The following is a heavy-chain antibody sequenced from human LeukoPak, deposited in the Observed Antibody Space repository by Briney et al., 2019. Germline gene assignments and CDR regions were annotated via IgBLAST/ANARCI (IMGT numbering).Heavy chain of an antibody. D-gene: IGHD6-13*01. Sequence: GGSLRLSCAASGFTFDDYGMGWVRQAPGKGLEWVSGINWNGGGTGYADSVKGRFTISRDNAKNSMYLQMNSLRAEDTALYHCARFYSSSWYFDYWGQGTLVTVSS. V-gene: IGHV3-20*01. CDR3: ARFYSSSWYFDY. CDR1: GFTFDDYG. CDR2: INWNGGGT. J-gene: IGHJ4*02.